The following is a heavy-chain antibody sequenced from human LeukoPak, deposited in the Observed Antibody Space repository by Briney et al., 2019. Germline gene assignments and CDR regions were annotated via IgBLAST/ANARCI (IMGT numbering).Heavy chain of an antibody. CDR1: GGSISSYY. J-gene: IGHJ4*02. CDR2: IYYSGST. D-gene: IGHD3-22*01. CDR3: ARGSDSSGYYY. Sequence: SETLSLTCTVYGGSISSYYWSWIRQPPGKGLEWIGYIYYSGSTNYNPSLKSRVTISVDTSKNQFSLKLSSVTAADTAVYYCARGSDSSGYYYWGQGTLVTVSS. V-gene: IGHV4-59*01.